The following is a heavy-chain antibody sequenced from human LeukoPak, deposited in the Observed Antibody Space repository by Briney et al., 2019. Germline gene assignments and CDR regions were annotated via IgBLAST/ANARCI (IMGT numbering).Heavy chain of an antibody. CDR3: ARGHKVGYYYYFYMDV. CDR1: GGSISSCY. Sequence: SETLSPTCSVSGGSISSCYWNWFRQPAGKGLEWIGRIYPSGSTTNYNPSLESRVTISVDKSESQFSLKVTSVTAADTAVYFCARGHKVGYYYYFYMDVWGKGTTVTVSS. J-gene: IGHJ6*03. CDR2: IYPSGSTT. V-gene: IGHV4-4*07.